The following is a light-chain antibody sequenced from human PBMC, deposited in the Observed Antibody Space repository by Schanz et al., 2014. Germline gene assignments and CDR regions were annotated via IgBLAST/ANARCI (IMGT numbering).Light chain of an antibody. J-gene: IGKJ2*01. CDR3: LQNYNYPYT. CDR2: STS. Sequence: AIQMTQSPSSLSASVRDRVTITCRASQGIRNDLGWYQQKPGKAPTLLIYSTSILQSGVPSRFSGSGSGTDFTLTISSLQPEDFATYYCLQNYNYPYTFGQGTKLEIK. CDR1: QGIRND. V-gene: IGKV1-6*01.